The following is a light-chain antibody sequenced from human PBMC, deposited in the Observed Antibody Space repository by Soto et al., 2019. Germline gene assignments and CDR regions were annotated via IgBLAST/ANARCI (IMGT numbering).Light chain of an antibody. Sequence: ERVTTQSPATLSVSPGERATLSCRASQSVSSNLAWYQQKPGQAPRLLIYGASTRATGIPARFSGSGSGTEFTLTISSLQSEDFAVYYCQQYNNWPLTFGGGTKVEIK. J-gene: IGKJ4*01. V-gene: IGKV3-15*01. CDR2: GAS. CDR1: QSVSSN. CDR3: QQYNNWPLT.